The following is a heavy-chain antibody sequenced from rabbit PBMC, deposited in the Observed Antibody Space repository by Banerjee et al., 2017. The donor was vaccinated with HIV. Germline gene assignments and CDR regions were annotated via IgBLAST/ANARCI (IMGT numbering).Heavy chain of an antibody. CDR2: INAGSSGST. J-gene: IGHJ5*01. CDR3: ARAGNSYPDWLDL. V-gene: IGHV1S45*01. D-gene: IGHD8-1*01. CDR1: GFSFSSSYW. Sequence: QEQLEESGGDLVKPEGSLTLTCTASGFSFSSSYWICWVRQAPGKGLEWIGCINAGSSGSTYYARWAKGRFTISKTSSTTVTLQMTSLTAADTATYFCARAGNSYPDWLDLWGPGTLVTVS.